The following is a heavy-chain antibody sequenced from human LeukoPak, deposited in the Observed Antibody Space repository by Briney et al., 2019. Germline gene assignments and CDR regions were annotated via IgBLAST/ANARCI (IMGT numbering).Heavy chain of an antibody. CDR3: AKAASSSWPSYYYGMDV. V-gene: IGHV3-23*01. Sequence: GGSLRLSCAASGFTFSNCAMSWVRQAPGKGLEWVSVITGSGGNTYYADSVKGRFTISKDNSKNTVYLQMSSLRVDDTAVYYCAKAASSSWPSYYYGMDVWGQGTTVTVSS. CDR1: GFTFSNCA. CDR2: ITGSGGNT. D-gene: IGHD6-13*01. J-gene: IGHJ6*02.